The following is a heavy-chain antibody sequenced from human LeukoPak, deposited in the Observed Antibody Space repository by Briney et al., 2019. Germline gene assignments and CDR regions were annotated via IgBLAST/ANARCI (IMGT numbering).Heavy chain of an antibody. CDR2: IDYTGTT. D-gene: IGHD2-2*01. V-gene: IGHV4-59*08. CDR1: GGSIGTYY. J-gene: IGHJ4*02. CDR3: ARQNDFMVVPVD. Sequence: PSETLSLTCIVSGGSIGTYYWTWIWQPPGKGLEWIGYIDYTGTTKCNPSLKSRATLSVDMLKNQFSLKLTSVSAADTAVYYCARQNDFMVVPVDWGQGTLVTVSS.